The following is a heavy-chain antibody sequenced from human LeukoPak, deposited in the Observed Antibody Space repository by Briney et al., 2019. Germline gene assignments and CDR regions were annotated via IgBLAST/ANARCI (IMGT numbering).Heavy chain of an antibody. CDR1: GYNFNIYG. D-gene: IGHD2/OR15-2a*01. J-gene: IGHJ4*02. V-gene: IGHV1-18*01. CDR3: ARDERARDFDAAGYFDY. CDR2: ISGYNGNT. Sequence: ASVKVSCKTSGYNFNIYGISWVRQAPGQGLEWMGWISGYNGNTNSAPKLQGRVTMTTDTSTSTAHMELRSLTSDDTAVYYCARDERARDFDAAGYFDYWGQGTLVTVSS.